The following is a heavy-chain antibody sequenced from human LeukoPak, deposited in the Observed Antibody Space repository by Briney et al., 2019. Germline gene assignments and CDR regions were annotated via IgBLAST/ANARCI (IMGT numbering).Heavy chain of an antibody. V-gene: IGHV3-9*01. CDR2: ISWNSGSI. CDR3: ARERTTVRY. D-gene: IGHD4-17*01. J-gene: IGHJ4*02. CDR1: GFTFDDYA. Sequence: PGGSLRLSCAASGFTFDDYAMHWVRQAPGKGLEWVSGISWNSGSIGYADSVKGRFTISRDNAKNSLYLQMNSLRAEDTAVYYCARERTTVRYWGQGTLVTVSS.